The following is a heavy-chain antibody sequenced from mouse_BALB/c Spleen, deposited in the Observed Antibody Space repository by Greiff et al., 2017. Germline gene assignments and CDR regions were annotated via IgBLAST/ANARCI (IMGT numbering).Heavy chain of an antibody. V-gene: IGHV7-3*02. J-gene: IGHJ2*01. CDR2: IRNKANGYTT. CDR1: GFTFTDYY. Sequence: EVKLVESGGGLVQPGGSLRLSCATSGFTFTDYYMSWVRQPPGKALEWLGFIRNKANGYTTEYSASVKGRFTISRDNSQSILYLQMNTLRAEDSATYYCARDRGLLFLDYWGQGTTLTVSS. D-gene: IGHD2-12*01. CDR3: ARDRGLLFLDY.